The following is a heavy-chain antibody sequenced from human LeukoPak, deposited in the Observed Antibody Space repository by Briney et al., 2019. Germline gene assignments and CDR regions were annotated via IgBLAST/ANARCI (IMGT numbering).Heavy chain of an antibody. CDR2: ISGSGGST. Sequence: GGSLRLSCAASGFTSSNYAMSWVRQAPGKGLEWVSAISGSGGSTYYADSVKGRFTISRDNSKNTLYLQMNSLRAEDTAVYYCAKYDFWSGSLYFDYWGQGTLVTVSS. CDR1: GFTSSNYA. D-gene: IGHD3-3*01. J-gene: IGHJ4*02. CDR3: AKYDFWSGSLYFDY. V-gene: IGHV3-23*01.